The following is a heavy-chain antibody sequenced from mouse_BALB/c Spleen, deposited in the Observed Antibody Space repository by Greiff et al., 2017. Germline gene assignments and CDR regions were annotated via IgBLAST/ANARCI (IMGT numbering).Heavy chain of an antibody. Sequence: QVQLKESGPGLVAPSQSLSITCTFSGFSLTGYGVNWVRQPPGKGLEWLGMIWGDGSTDYNSALKSRLSISKDNSKSQVFLKMNSLQTDDTARYYCARVYGNYEYAMDYWGQGTSVTVSS. CDR3: ARVYGNYEYAMDY. D-gene: IGHD2-1*01. V-gene: IGHV2-6-7*01. CDR2: IWGDGST. J-gene: IGHJ4*01. CDR1: GFSLTGYG.